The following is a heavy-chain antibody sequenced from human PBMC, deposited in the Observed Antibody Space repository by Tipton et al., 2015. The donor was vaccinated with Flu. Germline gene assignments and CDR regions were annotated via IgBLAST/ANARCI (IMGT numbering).Heavy chain of an antibody. CDR2: INHSGRT. D-gene: IGHD7-27*01. J-gene: IGHJ4*02. CDR1: GYSISSGYY. CDR3: ATKFANWGVWEPRDY. V-gene: IGHV4-38-2*02. Sequence: TLSLTCIVSGYSISSGYYWGWIRQPPGKGLEWIGEINHSGRTNYNPSLKSRVTISADTSKNQFFLTLNSVTAADTAVYYCATKFANWGVWEPRDYWGQGTLVTVS.